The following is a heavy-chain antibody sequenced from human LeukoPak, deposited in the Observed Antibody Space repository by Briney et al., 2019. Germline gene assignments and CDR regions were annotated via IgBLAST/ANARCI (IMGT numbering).Heavy chain of an antibody. CDR2: TYHSGST. D-gene: IGHD4-17*01. Sequence: SETLSLTCAVSGGSISSGGYSWSWIRQPPGKGLEWIGYTYHSGSTYYNPSLKSRVTISVDRSKNQFSLKLSSVTAADTAVYYCARYYGDYRNWFDPWGQGTLVTVSS. J-gene: IGHJ5*02. V-gene: IGHV4-30-2*01. CDR3: ARYYGDYRNWFDP. CDR1: GGSISSGGYS.